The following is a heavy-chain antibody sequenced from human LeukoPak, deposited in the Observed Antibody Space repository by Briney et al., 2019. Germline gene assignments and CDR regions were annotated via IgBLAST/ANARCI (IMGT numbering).Heavy chain of an antibody. CDR1: GGSISSYY. CDR3: ARPYDSSAYYYL. Sequence: PSETLSLTCTVSGGSISSYYWSWIRQPAGKGLEWIGRIYTSGSTTYNPSLKSRVTMSVDTSKNQLSLKLISVTAADTAVYYCARPYDSSAYYYLWGQGTLVTVSS. J-gene: IGHJ5*02. CDR2: IYTSGST. D-gene: IGHD3-22*01. V-gene: IGHV4-4*07.